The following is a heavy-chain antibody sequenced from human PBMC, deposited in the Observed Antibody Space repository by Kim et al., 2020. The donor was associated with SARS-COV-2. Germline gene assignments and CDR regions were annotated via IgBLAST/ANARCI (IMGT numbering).Heavy chain of an antibody. Sequence: NPSLKSRVTISVDKSKNQFSLKLSSVTAADTAVYYCARDLVGDYYYGMDVWGQGTTVTVSS. V-gene: IGHV4-4*02. CDR3: ARDLVGDYYYGMDV. D-gene: IGHD3-16*01. J-gene: IGHJ6*02.